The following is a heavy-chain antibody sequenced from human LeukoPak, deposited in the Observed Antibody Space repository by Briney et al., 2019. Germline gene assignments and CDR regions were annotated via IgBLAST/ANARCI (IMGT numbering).Heavy chain of an antibody. CDR2: IIPIFGTA. CDR1: GGTFSSYA. CDR3: ARSRGNFWSGAYYYYYMDV. V-gene: IGHV1-69*05. Sequence: SVKVSCKASGGTFSSYAISWVRQAPGQWLEWMGGIIPIFGTANYAQKFQGRVTITTDESTSTAYMELSSLRSEDTAVYYCARSRGNFWSGAYYYYYMDVWGKGTTVTVSS. J-gene: IGHJ6*03. D-gene: IGHD3-3*01.